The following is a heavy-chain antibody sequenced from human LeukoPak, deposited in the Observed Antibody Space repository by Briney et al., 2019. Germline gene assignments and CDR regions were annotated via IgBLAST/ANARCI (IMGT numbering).Heavy chain of an antibody. CDR2: INQTGSEK. CDR3: AGEESSAWSH. D-gene: IGHD6-19*01. J-gene: IGHJ4*02. Sequence: PGGSLRLSCAASGFTFSNHWMSWVRQAPGKGLEWVANINQTGSEKHYVDSVKGRFTISRDNAKKSLFLQMNSLRADDTAVYYCAGEESSAWSHWGQGTLVTVSS. V-gene: IGHV3-7*01. CDR1: GFTFSNHW.